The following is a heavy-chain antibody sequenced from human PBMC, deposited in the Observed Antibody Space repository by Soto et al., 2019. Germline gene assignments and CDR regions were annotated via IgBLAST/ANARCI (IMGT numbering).Heavy chain of an antibody. CDR1: GFTFSSYA. V-gene: IGHV3-64*07. Sequence: EVQLVESGGGLGQPGGSLRLSCAASGFTFSSYAMHWVRQAPGKRLEYVSAISSNGGSTYYADSVKGRVSISRDNSENTLYLQMGSRRAEDMAVYYCARALGYAFDIWGQGTIVTVSS. CDR2: ISSNGGST. D-gene: IGHD7-27*01. J-gene: IGHJ3*02. CDR3: ARALGYAFDI.